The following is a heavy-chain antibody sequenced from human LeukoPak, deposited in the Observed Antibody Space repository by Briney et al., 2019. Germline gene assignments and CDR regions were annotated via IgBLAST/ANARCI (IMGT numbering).Heavy chain of an antibody. CDR1: GGSFSGYY. D-gene: IGHD3-10*01. CDR2: INHSGRT. J-gene: IGHJ5*02. CDR3: ARGVVLWFGEGFNWFDP. Sequence: SETLSLTCAVYGGSFSGYYWSWIRQPPGKGLEWIGEINHSGRTNYNPSRKSRVTISVDTSKNQFSLKLSSVTAADTAVYYCARGVVLWFGEGFNWFDPWGQGTLVTVSS. V-gene: IGHV4-34*01.